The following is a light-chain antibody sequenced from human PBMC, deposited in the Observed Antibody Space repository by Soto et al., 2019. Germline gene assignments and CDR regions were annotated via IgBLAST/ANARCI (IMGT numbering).Light chain of an antibody. J-gene: IGKJ1*01. CDR3: QQYKNWPRT. CDR1: QSISSK. V-gene: IGKV3-15*01. CDR2: GAS. Sequence: DIEMTQSPATLSVSPGERATLSCRASQSISSKLAWYQQKPGQAPRLLIYGASTRATDMPGTFSGRGSGTEFTLTISSLQSEDFAVYYCQQYKNWPRTFGQGTKVDIK.